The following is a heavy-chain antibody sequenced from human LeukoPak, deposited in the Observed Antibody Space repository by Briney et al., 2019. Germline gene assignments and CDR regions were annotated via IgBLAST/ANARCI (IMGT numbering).Heavy chain of an antibody. CDR2: IWYDGSNK. J-gene: IGHJ4*02. D-gene: IGHD2-21*02. CDR1: GSTFSSYG. V-gene: IGHV3-33*06. Sequence: PGGSLRLSCAASGSTFSSYGMHWVRQAPGKGLEWVAVIWYDGSNKYYADSVKGRFTISRDNSKNTLYLQMNSLRAEDTAVYYCAKDRMWWGRDYFDYWGQGTLATVSS. CDR3: AKDRMWWGRDYFDY.